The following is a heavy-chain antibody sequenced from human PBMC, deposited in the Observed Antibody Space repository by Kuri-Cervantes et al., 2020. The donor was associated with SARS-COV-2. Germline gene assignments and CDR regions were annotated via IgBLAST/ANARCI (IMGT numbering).Heavy chain of an antibody. CDR3: ARVRVAGSHLSFYY. D-gene: IGHD6-19*01. CDR2: IIPIFGTA. J-gene: IGHJ4*02. CDR1: GGTFSSYA. V-gene: IGHV1-69*13. Sequence: SSVTVSCKASGGTFSSYAISWVRQAPGRGLEWMGGIIPIFGTANYAQKFQGRVTITADESTSTAYMELSSLRSEDTAVYYCARVRVAGSHLSFYYWGQGTLVTVSS.